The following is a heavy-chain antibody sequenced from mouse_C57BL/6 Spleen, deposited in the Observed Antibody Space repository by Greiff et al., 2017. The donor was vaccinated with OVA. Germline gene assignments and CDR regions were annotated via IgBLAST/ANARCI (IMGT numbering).Heavy chain of an antibody. D-gene: IGHD2-1*01. Sequence: DVQLQESGPGMVKPSQSLSLTCTVTGYSITSGYDWHWIRHFPGNKLEWMGYISYSGSTNYNPSLKSRISITHDTSKNHFFLKLNSVTTEDTATYYCARGVYYGNYEAMDYWGQGTSVTVSS. CDR1: GYSITSGYD. J-gene: IGHJ4*01. CDR3: ARGVYYGNYEAMDY. CDR2: ISYSGST. V-gene: IGHV3-1*01.